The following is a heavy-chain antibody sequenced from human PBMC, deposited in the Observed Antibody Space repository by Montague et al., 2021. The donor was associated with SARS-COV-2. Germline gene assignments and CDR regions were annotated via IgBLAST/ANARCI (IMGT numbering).Heavy chain of an antibody. CDR3: ARGMYSRVIFVVSPRYYWDY. Sequence: SETLSLTCAVYTEAFTGYYWTWIRQPPGKGLEWIGEVIHPESAKYNPSLKSRVTISVDTYRKQFSLRLTSVTAADTAMYYCARGMYSRVIFVVSPRYYWDYGGKGTRVAVPA. J-gene: IGHJ4*02. CDR1: TEAFTGYY. D-gene: IGHD2-8*01. CDR2: VIHPESA. V-gene: IGHV4-34*01.